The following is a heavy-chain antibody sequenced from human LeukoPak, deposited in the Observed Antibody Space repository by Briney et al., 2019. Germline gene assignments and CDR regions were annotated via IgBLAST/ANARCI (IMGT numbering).Heavy chain of an antibody. Sequence: SCKASGFTFSSYAMHWVRQAPGKGLEWVAVISYDGSNKYYADSVKGRFTISRDNSKNTLYLQMNSLRAEDTAVYYCARDRPPGITMVRGVILDAFDIWGQGTMVTVSS. J-gene: IGHJ3*02. CDR1: GFTFSSYA. V-gene: IGHV3-30-3*01. CDR2: ISYDGSNK. CDR3: ARDRPPGITMVRGVILDAFDI. D-gene: IGHD3-10*01.